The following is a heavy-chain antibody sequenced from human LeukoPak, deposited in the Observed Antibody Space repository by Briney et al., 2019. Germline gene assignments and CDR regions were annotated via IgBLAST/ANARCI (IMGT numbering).Heavy chain of an antibody. CDR2: INRGGST. D-gene: IGHD4-17*01. CDR1: GESFSVYY. J-gene: IGHJ4*02. CDR3: GLSTTKATTRTIDY. V-gene: IGHV4-34*01. Sequence: SETLSLTCAVYGESFSVYYWSWIRQPPGKGLEWIGEINRGGSTNYSPSLKSRATISLDTSKNQVSLKLSSVTAADTAMYYCGLSTTKATTRTIDYWGQGTLVTVSS.